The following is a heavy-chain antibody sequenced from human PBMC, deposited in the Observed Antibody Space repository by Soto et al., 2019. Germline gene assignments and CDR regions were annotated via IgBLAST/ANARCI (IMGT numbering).Heavy chain of an antibody. CDR3: ARDIGYSSFDY. CDR1: GFSFRNYW. D-gene: IGHD2-15*01. J-gene: IGHJ4*02. CDR2: INHDGSEQ. V-gene: IGHV3-7*01. Sequence: EVQLVESGGDLVQPGGSLRLSCAVSGFSFRNYWMSWARQAPGKGLEWVANINHDGSEQNFLDSGKGRFTISRDNGKNSLFLQMNSLRAEDTAVYYCARDIGYSSFDYWGQGTLVTVSS.